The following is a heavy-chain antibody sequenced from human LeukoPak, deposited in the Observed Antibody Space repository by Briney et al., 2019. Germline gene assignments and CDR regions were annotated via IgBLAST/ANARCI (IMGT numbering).Heavy chain of an antibody. CDR2: ISYDGNNK. CDR3: AKAQSAHVWFHH. D-gene: IGHD2-21*01. CDR1: GFTFSDYA. V-gene: IGHV3-30*04. J-gene: IGHJ1*01. Sequence: GGSLRLSCAASGFTFSDYAMHWVRQAPGKGLEWVAVISYDGNNKYYTDSVKGRFTISRDNSKNTLYLQMNSLRADDTAVYYCAKAQSAHVWFHHWGQGTLVTVSS.